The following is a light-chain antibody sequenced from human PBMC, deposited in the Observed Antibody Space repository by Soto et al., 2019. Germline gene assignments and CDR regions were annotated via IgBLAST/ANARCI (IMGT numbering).Light chain of an antibody. J-gene: IGKJ1*01. CDR3: QHYKTYPWT. CDR1: QSISSW. CDR2: KAS. Sequence: DIHMTQSPSLLSASVGDRVTITCRASQSISSWLAWYQQKPGKAPNLLIHKASHLESGVPSRFSGSGSGTEFTLTISSRQPGDLATYYCQHYKTYPWTCGQGTKGDI. V-gene: IGKV1-5*03.